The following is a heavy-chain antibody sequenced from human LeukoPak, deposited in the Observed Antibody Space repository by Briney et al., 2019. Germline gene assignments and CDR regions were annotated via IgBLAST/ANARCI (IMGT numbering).Heavy chain of an antibody. CDR2: IYDSGST. J-gene: IGHJ4*02. Sequence: PSETLSLTCTVSGGSIRSYYWSWIRQPPGKGLEWIGYIYDSGSTNYSPSLRSRVTISVGTSKNQFSLKLSSVTAADTAVYYCATGGRSGWSDFDYWGQGTLVTVSS. V-gene: IGHV4-59*01. CDR1: GGSIRSYY. CDR3: ATGGRSGWSDFDY. D-gene: IGHD6-19*01.